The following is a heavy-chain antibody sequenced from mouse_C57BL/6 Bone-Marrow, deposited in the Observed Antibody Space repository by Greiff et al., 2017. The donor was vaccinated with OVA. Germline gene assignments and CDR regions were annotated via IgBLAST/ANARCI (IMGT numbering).Heavy chain of an antibody. D-gene: IGHD2-5*01. CDR1: GFNIKDDY. V-gene: IGHV14-4*01. CDR3: TTGGSNYVRFAY. CDR2: IDPENGDT. Sequence: VQLQQSGAELVRPGASVKLSCTASGFNIKDDYMHWVKPRPEQGLEWIGWIDPENGDTEYASKFQGKATITADTSSNTAYLQLSSLTSEDTAVYYCTTGGSNYVRFAYWGQGTLVTVSA. J-gene: IGHJ3*01.